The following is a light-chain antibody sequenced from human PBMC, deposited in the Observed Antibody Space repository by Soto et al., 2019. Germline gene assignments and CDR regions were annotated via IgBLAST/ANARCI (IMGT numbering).Light chain of an antibody. CDR3: AAWNDRVSGYV. J-gene: IGLJ1*01. CDR2: NNN. Sequence: QSVLTQPPSTSGTPGQRVTISCSGSSSHIGSSYVFWFQHLPGTAPKLLMYNNNQRPSGVPDRVSASKSGTSASLAISGLRSEDEADYYCAAWNDRVSGYVFGTGTKVTVL. CDR1: SSHIGSSY. V-gene: IGLV1-47*02.